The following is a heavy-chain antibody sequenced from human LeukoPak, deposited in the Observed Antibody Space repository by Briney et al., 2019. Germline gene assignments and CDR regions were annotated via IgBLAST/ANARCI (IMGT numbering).Heavy chain of an antibody. Sequence: GGSLRLSCAASGFTFSDYYMTWIRQAPGKGPEWISYISSTGTNEYYADSVKGRFTIFRDNAKNSLSLQMNSLRAEDTGVYYCAVRQAVIVAHWGQGTLVTVSS. CDR1: GFTFSDYY. CDR2: ISSTGTNE. J-gene: IGHJ5*02. CDR3: AVRQAVIVAH. V-gene: IGHV3-11*04. D-gene: IGHD2-21*01.